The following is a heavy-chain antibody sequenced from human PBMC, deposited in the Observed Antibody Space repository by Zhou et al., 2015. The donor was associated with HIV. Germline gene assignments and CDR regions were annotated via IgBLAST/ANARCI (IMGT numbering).Heavy chain of an antibody. CDR3: ARAGRLGGRFDP. V-gene: IGHV1-69*01. CDR2: IIPSFDTK. D-gene: IGHD2-15*01. Sequence: QVQLVQSGAEVKKPGSSVKVSCTGPRDTFNNYPISWVRQAPGQGLEWMGGIIPSFDTKNYAQKFLGRLTITADESTSTSYMELSGLRSEDTAIYFCARAGRLGGRFDPWGQGTLVTVSS. J-gene: IGHJ5*02. CDR1: RDTFNNYP.